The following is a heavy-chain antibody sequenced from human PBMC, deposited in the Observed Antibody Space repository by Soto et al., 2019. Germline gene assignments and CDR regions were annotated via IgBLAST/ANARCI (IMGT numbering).Heavy chain of an antibody. D-gene: IGHD6-13*01. CDR3: ARIAASGRGWDV. Sequence: EVQLVESGGGLVQPGGSLRLSCVDSGFTFSSYWMSWVRQARVQGLEWVGNIKQDGSEENYVDSVKGRFTISRDNAKNSMYLQMNSLRAEDTAVYYCARIAASGRGWDVWGQGTTVVVSS. CDR1: GFTFSSYW. J-gene: IGHJ6*02. CDR2: IKQDGSEE. V-gene: IGHV3-7*01.